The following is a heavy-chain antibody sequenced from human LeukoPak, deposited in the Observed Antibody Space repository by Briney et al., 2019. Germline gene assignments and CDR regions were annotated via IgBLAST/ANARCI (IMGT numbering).Heavy chain of an antibody. V-gene: IGHV4-61*02. Sequence: SQTLSLPCTVSGGSISSGSYYWSWIRQPAGKGLEWIGRIYTSGSTNYNPSLKSRVTISVDTSKNQFSLKLSSVTAADTAVYYCARQRVSYFDYWGQGTLVTVSS. CDR2: IYTSGST. D-gene: IGHD3-10*01. J-gene: IGHJ4*02. CDR1: GGSISSGSYY. CDR3: ARQRVSYFDY.